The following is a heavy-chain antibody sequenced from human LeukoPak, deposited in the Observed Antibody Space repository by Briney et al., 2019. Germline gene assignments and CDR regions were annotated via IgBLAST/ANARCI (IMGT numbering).Heavy chain of an antibody. J-gene: IGHJ6*02. Sequence: ASVKVSCKASGGTFSSYAISWVRQAPGQGLEWMGRIIPILGIANYAQKFQGRVTITADKSTSTAYMELSSLRSEDTAVYYCARVAAAAGNYYYYYGMDVWGQGTTVIVSS. D-gene: IGHD6-13*01. CDR2: IIPILGIA. V-gene: IGHV1-69*04. CDR3: ARVAAAAGNYYYYYGMDV. CDR1: GGTFSSYA.